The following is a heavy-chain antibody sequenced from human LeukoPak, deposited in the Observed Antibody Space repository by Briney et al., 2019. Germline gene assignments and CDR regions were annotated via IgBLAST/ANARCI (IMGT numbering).Heavy chain of an antibody. CDR1: GFTFTTYW. Sequence: GGSLRLSCAASGFTFTTYWMTWVRQAPGKGLEWVANIKQDGSETYYVDSVKGRFTISRDNSKNTLYLQMNSLRAEDTAVYYCARGFNRGFDPWGQGTLVIVSS. D-gene: IGHD3-10*01. CDR3: ARGFNRGFDP. CDR2: IKQDGSET. J-gene: IGHJ5*02. V-gene: IGHV3-7*03.